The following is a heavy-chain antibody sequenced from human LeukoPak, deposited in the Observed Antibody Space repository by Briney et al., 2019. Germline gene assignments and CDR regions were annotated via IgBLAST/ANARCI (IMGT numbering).Heavy chain of an antibody. J-gene: IGHJ6*02. CDR3: ARVAGRHYYYGMDV. CDR2: VSRSGRTI. CDR1: GFTFSSYE. Sequence: GGSLTLSCAASGFTFSSYEMNWVRQARGKGLVWVSYVSRSGRTIYYASSVKGRFTISRDNAKNALYLQMNSLRAEDTAVYYCARVAGRHYYYGMDVWGQGTTVTVSS. V-gene: IGHV3-48*03. D-gene: IGHD6-13*01.